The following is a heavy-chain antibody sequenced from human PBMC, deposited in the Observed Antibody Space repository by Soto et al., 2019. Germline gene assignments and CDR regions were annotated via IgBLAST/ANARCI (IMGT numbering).Heavy chain of an antibody. J-gene: IGHJ4*02. CDR1: GFTFSAAT. D-gene: IGHD2-2*01. CDR2: IRSKVPYAT. CDR3: SRRREYSTIWYVDY. Sequence: GGSLRLSCAASGFTFSAATLHWVRQAPGKGLEWIGRIRSKVPYATVDAASVQGRFTISRDDSKNTAYLLMSSLKVEDTAVYYCSRRREYSTIWYVDYWGQGTLVTVSS. V-gene: IGHV3-73*01.